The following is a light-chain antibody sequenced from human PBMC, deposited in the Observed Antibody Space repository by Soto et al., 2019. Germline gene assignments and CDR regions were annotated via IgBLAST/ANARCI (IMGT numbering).Light chain of an antibody. J-gene: IGKJ3*01. CDR2: DTS. CDR3: QQRTSWPRSFT. V-gene: IGKV3-11*01. CDR1: QSVRSY. Sequence: EIVLTQSPATLSLSPGERATLSCRASQSVRSYLAWYQQKPGQAPRLLIYDTSNRATGIPARFSGSGSGTDCTLSISSLEPEDFAVYYCQQRTSWPRSFTCGPGTKVDIK.